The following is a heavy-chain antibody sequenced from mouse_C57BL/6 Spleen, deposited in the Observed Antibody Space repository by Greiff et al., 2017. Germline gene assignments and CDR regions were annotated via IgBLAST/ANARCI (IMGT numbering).Heavy chain of an antibody. D-gene: IGHD2-5*01. V-gene: IGHV1-59*01. Sequence: QVQLQQPGAELVRPGTSVKLSCKASGYTFTSYWMHWVKQRPGQGLEWIGVIDPSDSYTNYNQKFKGKATLTVDTSSSTAYMQLSSLTSEDSAVYYCARYEAGSNSVFDYWGQGTTLTVSS. J-gene: IGHJ2*01. CDR1: GYTFTSYW. CDR3: ARYEAGSNSVFDY. CDR2: IDPSDSYT.